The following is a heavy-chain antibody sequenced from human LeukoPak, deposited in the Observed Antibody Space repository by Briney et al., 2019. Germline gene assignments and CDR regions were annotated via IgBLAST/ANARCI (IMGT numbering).Heavy chain of an antibody. CDR1: GFTVSSNY. V-gene: IGHV3-53*01. D-gene: IGHD2-2*01. CDR3: ARERSSKSAVPAAKNYYYMDV. J-gene: IGHJ6*03. Sequence: GGSLRLSCAASGFTVSSNYMSWVRQAPGKGLEWVSVIHSGGSTYYADSVKGRFTISRDNSKNTLYLQMNSLRAEDTAVYYCARERSSKSAVPAAKNYYYMDVWGKGTTVTVSS. CDR2: IHSGGST.